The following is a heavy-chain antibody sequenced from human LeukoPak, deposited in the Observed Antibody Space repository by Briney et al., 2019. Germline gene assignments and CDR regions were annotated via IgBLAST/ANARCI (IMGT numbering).Heavy chain of an antibody. J-gene: IGHJ4*02. CDR2: IDPSDSYT. CDR1: GYSFTSYW. D-gene: IGHD6-19*01. CDR3: RIAVAGTASDY. V-gene: IGHV5-10-1*01. Sequence: GESLKISCKGSGYSFTSYWISWVRQMPGKGLEWMGRIDPSDSYTNYSPSLQGHVTISADKSISTAYLQWSSLKASDTAMYYCRIAVAGTASDYWGQGTLVTVSS.